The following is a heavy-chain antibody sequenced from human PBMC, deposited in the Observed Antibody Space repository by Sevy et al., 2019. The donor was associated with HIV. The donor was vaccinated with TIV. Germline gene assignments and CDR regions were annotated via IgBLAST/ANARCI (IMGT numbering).Heavy chain of an antibody. CDR1: GFSFRRFG. Sequence: GGSLRLSCAASGFSFRRFGMHWVRQAPGKGLEWVALISDDGSEKNYGDSMKGRFTISRDNSRDTVDLQMNRLRAEDTVVYYCVNSWGRFVGSSWICYYYGMDVWGQGTTVTVSS. J-gene: IGHJ6*02. CDR2: ISDDGSEK. D-gene: IGHD6-13*01. V-gene: IGHV3-30*18. CDR3: VNSWGRFVGSSWICYYYGMDV.